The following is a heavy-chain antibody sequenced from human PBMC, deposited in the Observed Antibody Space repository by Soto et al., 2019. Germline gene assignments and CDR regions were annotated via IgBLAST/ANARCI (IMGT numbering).Heavy chain of an antibody. V-gene: IGHV3-33*01. CDR3: ASRRCGGEPFFDY. D-gene: IGHD3-10*01. CDR2: IWYDGTNK. Sequence: QVQLVESGGGVVQPGRSLRLSCAASGFTFNRYGMHWVRQAPGKGLEWVAVIWYDGTNKYYADSVKGRFTISRDNSNNTLYLQMTSLSAEDTAVYYCASRRCGGEPFFDYWGQGTLVTVSS. J-gene: IGHJ4*02. CDR1: GFTFNRYG.